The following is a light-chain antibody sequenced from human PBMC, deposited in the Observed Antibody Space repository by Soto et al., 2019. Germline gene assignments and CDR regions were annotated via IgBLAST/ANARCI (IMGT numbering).Light chain of an antibody. CDR1: SSDIGRFNH. J-gene: IGLJ2*01. Sequence: QSVLTQPPSASGSPGQSVTISCSGTSSDIGRFNHVCWYQQHPGKAPKLILYEITKRPSGVPDRFSGSKSGNTASLTVSGLQAEDEAAYYCSSYAGSYTLLFGGGTKLTVL. CDR3: SSYAGSYTLL. V-gene: IGLV2-8*01. CDR2: EIT.